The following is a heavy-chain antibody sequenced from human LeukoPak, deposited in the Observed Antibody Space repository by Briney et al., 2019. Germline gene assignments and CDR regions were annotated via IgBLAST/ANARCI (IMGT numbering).Heavy chain of an antibody. CDR1: GFTFSDYY. D-gene: IGHD3-22*01. V-gene: IGHV3-11*04. Sequence: GGSLRLSCAASGFTFSDYYMSWIRQAPGKGLEWVSYISSSGSTIYYADSVKGRFTISRDNSKNTLYLQMNSLRAEDTAVYYCAKDLSTYYHDSRTPDYWGQGTLVTVSS. J-gene: IGHJ4*02. CDR2: ISSSGSTI. CDR3: AKDLSTYYHDSRTPDY.